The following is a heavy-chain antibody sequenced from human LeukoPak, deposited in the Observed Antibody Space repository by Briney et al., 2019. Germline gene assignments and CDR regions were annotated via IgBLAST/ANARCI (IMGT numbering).Heavy chain of an antibody. CDR1: GFTFSSYA. CDR3: ARDKSYYDSSGYLGY. J-gene: IGHJ4*02. CDR2: ISSSGSTI. D-gene: IGHD3-22*01. Sequence: GGSLRLSCAASGFTFSSYAMSWVRQAPGKGLEWVSYISSSGSTIYYADSVKGRFTISRDNAKNSLYLQMNSLRAEDTAVYYCARDKSYYDSSGYLGYWGQGTLVTVSS. V-gene: IGHV3-48*04.